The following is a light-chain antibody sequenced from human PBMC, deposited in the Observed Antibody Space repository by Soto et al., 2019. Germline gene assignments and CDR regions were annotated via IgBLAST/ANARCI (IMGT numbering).Light chain of an antibody. CDR2: EVN. CDR3: CSYVGSNTLI. V-gene: IGLV2-8*01. CDR1: SSDVGIFNY. J-gene: IGLJ2*01. Sequence: QSALTQPPSASGSPGQSVTISCTGTSSDVGIFNYVSWYQQHPDQAPKLLIFEVNKRPSGVPDRFSASKSGNTASLTVSGLQAEDEADYYCCSYVGSNTLIFGGGTKLTVL.